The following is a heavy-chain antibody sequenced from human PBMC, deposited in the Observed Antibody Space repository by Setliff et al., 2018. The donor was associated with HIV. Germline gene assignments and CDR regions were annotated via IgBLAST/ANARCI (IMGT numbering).Heavy chain of an antibody. D-gene: IGHD5-12*01. Sequence: SETLSLTCAVYGGSFSGYYWSWIRQPPGKGLEWIGEINHSGNTNYNPSLKSRVTMSVDTSKNQFSLKLSSVTAADTAVYYCARDRLTYYFDYWGQGILVTVSS. J-gene: IGHJ4*02. V-gene: IGHV4-34*01. CDR3: ARDRLTYYFDY. CDR2: INHSGNT. CDR1: GGSFSGYY.